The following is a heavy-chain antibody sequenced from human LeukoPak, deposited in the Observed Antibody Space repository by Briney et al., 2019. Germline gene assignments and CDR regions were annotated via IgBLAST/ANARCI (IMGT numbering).Heavy chain of an antibody. CDR2: TYHTGST. J-gene: IGHJ5*02. CDR1: GASISSTSFY. CDR3: ARLLVAARGWFDP. D-gene: IGHD2-15*01. V-gene: IGHV4-39*01. Sequence: SETLSLTCTVSGASISSTSFYWGWIRQPPGKGLEWIGSTYHTGSTYYNSSLRRRVTIFVDPSKNQFSLNLTSVTAADTAVYYCARLLVAARGWFDPWGQGILVTVSS.